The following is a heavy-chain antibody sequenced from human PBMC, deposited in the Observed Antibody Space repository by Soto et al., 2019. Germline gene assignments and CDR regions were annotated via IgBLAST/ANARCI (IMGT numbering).Heavy chain of an antibody. V-gene: IGHV3-30-3*01. Sequence: QVQLVESGGGVVQPGRSLRLSCAASGFIFISYAMHWVRQAPGKWLVWVAVISSDGSNRYYADSVGGRFSISRDNSANTAYLLMSSLTGDDTAVFYCAKATCNLAHTHYFDLWGEGTLVTVTS. CDR2: ISSDGSNR. CDR1: GFIFISYA. CDR3: AKATCNLAHTHYFDL. J-gene: IGHJ4*02. D-gene: IGHD2-21*01.